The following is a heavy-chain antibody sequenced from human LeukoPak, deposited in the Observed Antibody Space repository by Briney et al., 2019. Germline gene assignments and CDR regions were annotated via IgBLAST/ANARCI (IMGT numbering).Heavy chain of an antibody. Sequence: PGGSLRLSCAASGFTFSSHGMHWVRQAPGKGREWVAVISYDGSNKYYADSVKGRFTISRDNSKNTLYLQMNSLRAEETAVYYCAKDGEGDPFDYWGQGTLVTVSS. D-gene: IGHD2-21*02. CDR2: ISYDGSNK. V-gene: IGHV3-30*18. CDR1: GFTFSSHG. CDR3: AKDGEGDPFDY. J-gene: IGHJ4*02.